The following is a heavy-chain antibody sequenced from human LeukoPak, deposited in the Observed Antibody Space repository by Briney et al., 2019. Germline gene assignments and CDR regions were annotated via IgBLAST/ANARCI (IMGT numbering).Heavy chain of an antibody. Sequence: GGSLRLSCAASGLTVSSNYMSWVRQAPGKGLEWVSVIYSGGSTYYADSVKGRFTISRDNSKNTLYLQMNSLRAEDTAVYYCASLYGSGSYYNKTPFDYWDQGTLVTVSS. V-gene: IGHV3-66*01. CDR2: IYSGGST. D-gene: IGHD3-10*01. CDR1: GLTVSSNY. J-gene: IGHJ4*02. CDR3: ASLYGSGSYYNKTPFDY.